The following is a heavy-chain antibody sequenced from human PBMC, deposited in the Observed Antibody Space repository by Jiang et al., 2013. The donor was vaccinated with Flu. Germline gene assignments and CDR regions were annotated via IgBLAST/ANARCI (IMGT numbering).Heavy chain of an antibody. J-gene: IGHJ4*02. Sequence: GLVKPSQTLSLTCTVSGDSFSSGGYYWTWIRQHPWKGLEWIASIYDGGNTYSNPSLKSRLTISIDRSHNQFSLKLTSVTAADTAVYYCARGGSGSYYTWGQGTLVTVSS. D-gene: IGHD3-10*01. V-gene: IGHV4-31*03. CDR2: IYDGGNT. CDR3: ARGGSGSYYT. CDR1: GDSFSSGGYY.